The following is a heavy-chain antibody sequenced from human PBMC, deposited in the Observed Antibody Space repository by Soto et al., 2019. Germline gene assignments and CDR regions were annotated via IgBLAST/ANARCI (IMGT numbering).Heavy chain of an antibody. CDR1: GFTFSSYG. J-gene: IGHJ6*02. Sequence: GWSLRLSCAASGFTFSSYGMHWVRQAPGKGLEWVAVIWYDGSNKYYADSVKGRFTISRDNSKNTLYLQMNSLRAEDTAVYYCARLTGTNYYYYGMDVCGQGTTVTVSS. D-gene: IGHD1-20*01. CDR2: IWYDGSNK. CDR3: ARLTGTNYYYYGMDV. V-gene: IGHV3-33*01.